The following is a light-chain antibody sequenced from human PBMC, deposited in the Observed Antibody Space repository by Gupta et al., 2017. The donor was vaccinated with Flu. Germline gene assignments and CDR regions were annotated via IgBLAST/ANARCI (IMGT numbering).Light chain of an antibody. CDR2: EVS. Sequence: HSALIHPRPVSGSPGQSSTTLCTAIIDFSAYNHVSWYHHHPGRAPKLLIYEVSQWPSGVPHRFSGSKSGNTASLTISGLQAEDEADYYCCSFVGVYAWVFGGGTKLTV. J-gene: IGLJ3*02. V-gene: IGLV2-11*01. CDR1: IDFSAYNH. CDR3: CSFVGVYAWV.